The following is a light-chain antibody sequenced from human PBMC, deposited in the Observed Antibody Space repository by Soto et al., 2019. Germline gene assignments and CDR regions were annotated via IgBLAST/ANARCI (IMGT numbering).Light chain of an antibody. CDR2: RAS. Sequence: DIQMTQSPSTLSASVGDRVTITCRASQSINTWLAWYQQKPGKAPKLLIYRASTLESGVPSRFSGSGSGTEFTLTISSLHPDDFSTYYCQDYNTFSGTFGPGTKVDI. CDR1: QSINTW. CDR3: QDYNTFSGT. J-gene: IGKJ3*01. V-gene: IGKV1-5*03.